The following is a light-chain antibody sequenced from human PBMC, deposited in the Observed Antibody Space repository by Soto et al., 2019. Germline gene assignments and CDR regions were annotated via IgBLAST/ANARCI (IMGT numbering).Light chain of an antibody. V-gene: IGLV1-40*01. CDR2: GNS. J-gene: IGLJ3*02. CDR1: SSNIGAGYD. Sequence: QSVLTQPPSVSGAPGQRVTISCTGSSSNIGAGYDVHWYQPLPGTAPKLLISGNSNRPSGVPDRFSGSKSGPSASLAITGLQAEDEADYYCQSYDSSLSGWVFGGGTKLTVL. CDR3: QSYDSSLSGWV.